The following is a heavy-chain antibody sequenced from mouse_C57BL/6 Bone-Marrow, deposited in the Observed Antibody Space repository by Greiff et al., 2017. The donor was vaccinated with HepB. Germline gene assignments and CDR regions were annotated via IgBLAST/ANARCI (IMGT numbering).Heavy chain of an antibody. V-gene: IGHV1-69*01. CDR1: GYTFTIYW. J-gene: IGHJ2*01. CDR3: ARGDDEANSDY. CDR2: IDPTDSYT. Sequence: QVQLQQPGAELVMPGASVKLSCKASGYTFTIYWMHWVKQRPGQGLEWIGEIDPTDSYTNYNQKFKGKSTLTVDKSSSTAYMQLSSLTSEDSAVYCCARGDDEANSDYWGQGTTLTVSS. D-gene: IGHD3-2*02.